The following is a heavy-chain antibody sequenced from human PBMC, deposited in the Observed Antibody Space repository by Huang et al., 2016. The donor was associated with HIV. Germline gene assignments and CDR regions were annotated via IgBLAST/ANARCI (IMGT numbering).Heavy chain of an antibody. CDR3: ARSRQIISMAGYDMAV. Sequence: QVQLVQSGAEVRKPGASVKVSCKASGYTFTNYYIHWVRQAPGQGLEGMGIVDPRGNTARIAQRFQGRVRMTRDTSTTTVFMELSSLRSEDTAVYYCARSRQIISMAGYDMAVWGQGTTVTVSS. D-gene: IGHD6-19*01. CDR2: VDPRGNTA. V-gene: IGHV1-46*01. CDR1: GYTFTNYY. J-gene: IGHJ6*02.